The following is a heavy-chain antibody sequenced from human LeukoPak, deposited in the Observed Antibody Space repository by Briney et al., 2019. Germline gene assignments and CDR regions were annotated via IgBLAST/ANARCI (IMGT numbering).Heavy chain of an antibody. D-gene: IGHD3-10*01. J-gene: IGHJ5*02. Sequence: SETLSLTCTVSGGSISGYYWGWIRQPAGKGLEWIGRIYTSGSTNYNPSLKSRVTMSVDTSKNQFSLKLSSVTAADTAVYYCARDGITMVRGYDIPNWFDPWGQGTLVTVSS. V-gene: IGHV4-4*07. CDR2: IYTSGST. CDR3: ARDGITMVRGYDIPNWFDP. CDR1: GGSISGYY.